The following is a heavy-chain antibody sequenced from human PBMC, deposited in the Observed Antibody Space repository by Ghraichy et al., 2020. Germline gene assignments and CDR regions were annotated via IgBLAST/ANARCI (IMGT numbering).Heavy chain of an antibody. Sequence: GGSLRLSCAASGFTFSSYSMSWVRQAPGKGLEWVSSISSSSSYIYYADSVKGRFTLSRDNAKNSLYLQMNSLRAEDTAVYYCARDGGIGSTSALRFDYWGQRTLVTVSS. V-gene: IGHV3-21*01. J-gene: IGHJ4*02. CDR3: ARDGGIGSTSALRFDY. CDR2: ISSSSSYI. CDR1: GFTFSSYS. D-gene: IGHD2-2*01.